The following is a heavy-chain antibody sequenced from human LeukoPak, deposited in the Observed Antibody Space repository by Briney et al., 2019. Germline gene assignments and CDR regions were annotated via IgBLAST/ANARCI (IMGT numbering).Heavy chain of an antibody. CDR2: IVVGSGNT. Sequence: SVKVSCKASGFTFIRSAMPWVRQARGQRLEWIGWIVVGSGNTNYAQKFQERVTISRDMSTSTAYMELSSLRSEDTAVYYCARDWRGSYFPDFWGQGTLVTVSS. J-gene: IGHJ4*02. CDR3: ARDWRGSYFPDF. D-gene: IGHD1-26*01. CDR1: GFTFIRSA. V-gene: IGHV1-58*02.